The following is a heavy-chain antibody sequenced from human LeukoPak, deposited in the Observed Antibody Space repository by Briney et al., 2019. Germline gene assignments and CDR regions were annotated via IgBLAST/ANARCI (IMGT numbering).Heavy chain of an antibody. CDR2: ISSSSSTL. CDR1: GFTFSSYW. D-gene: IGHD3-9*01. V-gene: IGHV3-48*02. CDR3: ARARYFDWSPFDY. J-gene: IGHJ4*02. Sequence: GGSLRLSCAASGFTFSSYWLNWVRQAPGKGLEWVSYISSSSSTLYYADSVKGRFTISRDKAKNSVSLQMNSLRDEDTAVYYCARARYFDWSPFDYWGQGTLVTVSS.